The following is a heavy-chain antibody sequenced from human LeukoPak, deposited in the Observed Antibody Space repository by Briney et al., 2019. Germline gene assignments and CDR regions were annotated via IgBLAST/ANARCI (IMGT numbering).Heavy chain of an antibody. D-gene: IGHD2-2*01. J-gene: IGHJ4*02. CDR1: GYTFTGYY. CDR3: ARDQYCSSTSCYLSEFDY. CDR2: ISAYNGNT. Sequence: GASVKVSCKASGYTFTGYYIHWVRQAPGQGLEWMGWISAYNGNTNYAQKLQGRVTMTTDTSTSTAYMELRSLRSDDTAVYYCARDQYCSSTSCYLSEFDYWGQGTLVTVSS. V-gene: IGHV1-18*04.